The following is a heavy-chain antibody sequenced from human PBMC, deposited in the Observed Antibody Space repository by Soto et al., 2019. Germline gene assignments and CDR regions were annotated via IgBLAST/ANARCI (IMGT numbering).Heavy chain of an antibody. V-gene: IGHV1-69*06. D-gene: IGHD4-17*01. CDR2: IIPNFGTP. CDR1: GGAFGSYT. J-gene: IGHJ4*02. Sequence: QVQLVQSGAEVKKPGSSVKVSCKASGGAFGSYTISWVRRAPGQGLEWMGGIIPNFGTPNYAQKFHGRVTIIADNSTSTAYMELSSLKSEDTAVYYCARDLVLYGLDVWGQGALVTVSS. CDR3: ARDLVLYGLDV.